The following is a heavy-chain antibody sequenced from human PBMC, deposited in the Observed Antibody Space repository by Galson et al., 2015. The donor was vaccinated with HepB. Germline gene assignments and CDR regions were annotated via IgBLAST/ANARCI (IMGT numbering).Heavy chain of an antibody. CDR3: ARVVPAASNWFDP. D-gene: IGHD2-2*01. Sequence: SVKVSCKASGYTFTGYYMHWVRQAPGQGLEWMGWINPNSGGTNYAQKFQGRVTMTRDTSISTAYMELSRLRSDDTAVYYCARVVPAASNWFDPWGQGTLVTVSS. J-gene: IGHJ5*02. CDR2: INPNSGGT. CDR1: GYTFTGYY. V-gene: IGHV1-2*02.